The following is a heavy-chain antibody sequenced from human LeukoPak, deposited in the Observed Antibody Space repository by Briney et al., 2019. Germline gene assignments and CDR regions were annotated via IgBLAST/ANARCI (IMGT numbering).Heavy chain of an antibody. V-gene: IGHV3-23*01. CDR1: GFTFSSYA. J-gene: IGHJ4*02. CDR2: ITGNGGTI. D-gene: IGHD5/OR15-5a*01. CDR3: AKDWKPDGLYDLDY. Sequence: GGSLRLSCAASGFTFSSYAMNWLRQAPGKGLEWVSVITGNGGTIKYADSVKGRFIISRDNSKNTVYLQMNSLRAEDTATYYCAKDWKPDGLYDLDYWGQGTLVTVSS.